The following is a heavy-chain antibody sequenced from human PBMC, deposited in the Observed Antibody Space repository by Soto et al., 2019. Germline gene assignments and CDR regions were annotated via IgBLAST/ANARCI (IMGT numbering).Heavy chain of an antibody. CDR3: ARLEITMVRGVIITGWFDP. CDR2: SYPGDSDS. CDR1: GYRYNSYL. D-gene: IGHD3-10*01. Sequence: GEYPKIPWQCSGYRYNSYLIVLVRELPGKGLEWVGISYPGDSDSRYSPSFQGQVTISADKSISTAYLQWSSLKASDTAMYYCARLEITMVRGVIITGWFDPWGQGTLVTVSS. J-gene: IGHJ5*02. V-gene: IGHV5-51*01.